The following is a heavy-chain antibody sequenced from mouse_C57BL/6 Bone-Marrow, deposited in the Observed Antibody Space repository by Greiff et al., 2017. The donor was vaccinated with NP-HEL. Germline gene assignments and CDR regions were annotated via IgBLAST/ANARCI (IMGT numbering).Heavy chain of an antibody. CDR2: IDPSDSYT. D-gene: IGHD6-1*01. CDR1: GYTITSYW. V-gene: IGHV1-50*01. Sequence: QVQLQQPGAELVKPGASVKLSCKASGYTITSYWMQWVKQRPGQGLEWIGEIDPSDSYTNYNQKFKGKATLTVDTSSSTAYMQLSSLTSEDSAVYYCARTRLYYLGQGTTLTVSS. J-gene: IGHJ2*01. CDR3: ARTRLYY.